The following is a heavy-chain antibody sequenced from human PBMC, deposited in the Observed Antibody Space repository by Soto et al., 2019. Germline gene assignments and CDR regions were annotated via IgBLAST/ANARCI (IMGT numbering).Heavy chain of an antibody. J-gene: IGHJ6*02. CDR1: GGTFSSYA. D-gene: IGHD2-2*01. CDR3: ARDWLWGIVVLPVANPLGTNGRDV. V-gene: IGHV1-69*13. Sequence: SVKVSCKASGGTFSSYAISWVRQAPGQGLEWMGGIIPIFGTANYAQKFQGRVTITADESTSTAYMELSSLRSEDTAVYYCARDWLWGIVVLPVANPLGTNGRDVWG. CDR2: IIPIFGTA.